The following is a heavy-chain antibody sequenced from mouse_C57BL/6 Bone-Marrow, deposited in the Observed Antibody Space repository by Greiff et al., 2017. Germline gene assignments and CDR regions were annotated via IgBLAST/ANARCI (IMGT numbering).Heavy chain of an antibody. V-gene: IGHV1-19*01. CDR2: INPYNGGT. D-gene: IGHD1-1*01. CDR1: GYTFTDYY. CDR3: ARSVITTVVAPFAY. J-gene: IGHJ3*01. Sequence: EVQLQQSGPVLVKPGASVKMSCKASGYTFTDYYMNWVKQSHGKSLEWIGVINPYNGGTSYNQKFKGKATLTVDKSSSTAYMGLNSLTSEDSAVYYCARSVITTVVAPFAYWGQGTLVTVSA.